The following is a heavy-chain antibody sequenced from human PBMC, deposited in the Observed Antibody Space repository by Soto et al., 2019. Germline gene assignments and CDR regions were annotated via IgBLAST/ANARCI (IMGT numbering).Heavy chain of an antibody. CDR3: AREYNWNDVRYGMDV. V-gene: IGHV1-69*13. CDR1: GGTFSIYA. Sequence: ASVKVSCKASGGTFSIYAIIWVRQAPGQGLEWMGGITPIFGSANYAQKFQGRVTITADESTSIAYMELSSLRSEDTAVYFCAREYNWNDVRYGMDVWGQGTTVTVSS. CDR2: ITPIFGSA. J-gene: IGHJ6*02. D-gene: IGHD1-20*01.